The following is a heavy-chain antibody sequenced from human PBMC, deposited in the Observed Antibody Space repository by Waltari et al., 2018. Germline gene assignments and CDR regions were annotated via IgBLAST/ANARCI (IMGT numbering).Heavy chain of an antibody. CDR1: GFTFSTFS. Sequence: EVQLVESGGGLVQPGGSLRLSCEASGFTFSTFSMNWVRQAPGKGLEWVSYISICITTYYADSVKGRFTISRDNAKNSLFLQMNSLRDEDTALYYCARDLGACSGGTCYLPGDYWCRGTLVTVSS. CDR3: ARDLGACSGGTCYLPGDY. V-gene: IGHV3-48*02. J-gene: IGHJ4*02. CDR2: ISICITT. D-gene: IGHD2-15*01.